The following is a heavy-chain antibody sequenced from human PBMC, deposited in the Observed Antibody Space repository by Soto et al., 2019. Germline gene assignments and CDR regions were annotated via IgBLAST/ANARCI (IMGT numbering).Heavy chain of an antibody. J-gene: IGHJ4*02. CDR2: IYWDDDK. CDR1: GFSLSSSGVG. Sequence: QITLKESGPTLVKPTQTLTLTCTFSGFSLSSSGVGVGWIRQPPGKALEWLTFIYWDDDKRYSPSLKSRLTISKDHSKHQVVLTLTIMDPADTATYYCARLGGAGITSYFDSWGQGTLLTVSS. V-gene: IGHV2-5*02. CDR3: ARLGGAGITSYFDS. D-gene: IGHD3-10*01.